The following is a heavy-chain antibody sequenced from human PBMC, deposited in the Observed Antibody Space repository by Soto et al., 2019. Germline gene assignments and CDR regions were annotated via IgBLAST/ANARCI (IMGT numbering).Heavy chain of an antibody. CDR1: GFSFSSYN. V-gene: IGHV3-48*01. CDR3: ARDCGSCGDGMDV. CDR2: ISSGSSSI. Sequence: EEPLVESGGGLVQPGGSLRVSCVASGFSFSSYNMNWVRQAPGKGLEWVSYISSGSSSIIYADSVRGRFTISRDNAKNSLYLQMKSLRTEDTAVYYCARDCGSCGDGMDVWGQGTTVTVSS. J-gene: IGHJ6*02. D-gene: IGHD6-25*01.